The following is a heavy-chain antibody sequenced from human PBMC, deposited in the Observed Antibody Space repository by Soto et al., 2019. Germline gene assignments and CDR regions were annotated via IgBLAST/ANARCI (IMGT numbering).Heavy chain of an antibody. D-gene: IGHD4-17*01. J-gene: IGHJ4*02. CDR1: GYTFTSYY. CDR2: INPSGGST. V-gene: IGHV1-46*01. CDR3: ARDLRYGDITDY. Sequence: ASVKVSCKASGYTFTSYYMHWVRQAPGQGLEWMGIINPSGGSTSYAQKFQGRVTMTTDTSTTTVYMELSSLRSDDTAVYYCARDLRYGDITDYWGQGTLVTVSS.